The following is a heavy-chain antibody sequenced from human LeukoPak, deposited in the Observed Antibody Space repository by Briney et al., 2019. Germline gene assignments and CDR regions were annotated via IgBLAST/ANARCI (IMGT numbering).Heavy chain of an antibody. D-gene: IGHD6-19*01. V-gene: IGHV4-4*02. CDR3: VPYSSGHNRNYYYYGMDV. Sequence: PSETLSLTCAVSGGSISSSNWWSWVRQPPGKGLEWIGEIYHSGSTNYNPSLKSRVTISVDTSKNQFSLKLSSVTAADTAVYYCVPYSSGHNRNYYYYGMDVWGQGTTVTVSS. CDR1: GGSISSSNW. J-gene: IGHJ6*02. CDR2: IYHSGST.